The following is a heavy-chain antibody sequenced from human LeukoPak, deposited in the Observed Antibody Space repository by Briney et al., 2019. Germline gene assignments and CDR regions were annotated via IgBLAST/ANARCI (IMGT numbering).Heavy chain of an antibody. D-gene: IGHD3-22*01. CDR2: IGSSGSPI. CDR3: ARGHYDSSGYYPWGADRNAFDI. Sequence: GGSLRLSCAASGFTFSSFEMNWVRQAPGKGLEWVSYIGSSGSPIYYADSVKGRFTISRDNAKNSLYLHMSSLRAEDTAVYYCARGHYDSSGYYPWGADRNAFDIWGQGTMVTVSS. CDR1: GFTFSSFE. V-gene: IGHV3-48*03. J-gene: IGHJ3*02.